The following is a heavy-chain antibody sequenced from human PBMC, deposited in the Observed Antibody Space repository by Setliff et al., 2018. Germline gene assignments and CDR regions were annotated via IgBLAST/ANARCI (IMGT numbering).Heavy chain of an antibody. D-gene: IGHD2-8*01. CDR2: ISVHSGNT. V-gene: IGHV1-18*01. CDR1: GYTFTNYG. J-gene: IGHJ1*01. CDR3: SRLVRYCTTTTCQTLSGGEH. Sequence: ASVKVSCKASGYTFTNYGIAWVRQAPGQGLEWMGWISVHSGNTFYAPKFQGRVTMTTDTSTDTAYLGLRSLRSDDTAVYYCSRLVRYCTTTTCQTLSGGEHWGPGTLVTVSS.